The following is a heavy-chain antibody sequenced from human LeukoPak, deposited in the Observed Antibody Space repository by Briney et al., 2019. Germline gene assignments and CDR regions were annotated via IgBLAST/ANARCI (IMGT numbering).Heavy chain of an antibody. CDR1: GFTFGDYY. CDR3: AREYSSWENWFDP. J-gene: IGHJ5*02. V-gene: IGHV3-11*01. D-gene: IGHD6-6*01. CDR2: INRSGSTI. Sequence: GGSLRLSCAASGFTFGDYYGSWFGRAPGRGLEWVSYINRSGSTIYYADSVKGRFTISRDNAKNSLYLQMNSLRAEDTAVYYCAREYSSWENWFDPWGQGTLVTVSS.